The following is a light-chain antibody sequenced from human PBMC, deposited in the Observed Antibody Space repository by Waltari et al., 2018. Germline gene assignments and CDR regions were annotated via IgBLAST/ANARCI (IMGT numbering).Light chain of an antibody. J-gene: IGLJ2*01. V-gene: IGLV3-25*03. CDR1: ALPKQY. Sequence: SYALTQPPSVSVSPGQTATITCSGDALPKQYVYWYQQRPGRAPVLGLYKNTERPSGIPERFSGSSSGTTVSLTLSGVQAEDEADYYCQTTDSSGIYSFGGGTKLTVL. CDR2: KNT. CDR3: QTTDSSGIYS.